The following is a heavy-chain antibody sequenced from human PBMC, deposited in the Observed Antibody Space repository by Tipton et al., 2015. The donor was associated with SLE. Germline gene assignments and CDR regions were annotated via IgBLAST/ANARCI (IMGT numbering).Heavy chain of an antibody. V-gene: IGHV1-18*01. CDR2: VSGFNGNT. Sequence: VQLVQSGAEVKKPGASVKVSCKASGYTFTSYGISWVRQAPGQGLEWMGWVSGFNGNTDYAQKAQGRITMTTDTSTTTAYMELTSLTSDDTAVYYCARDWPSGSSAFDSWGQGTLVTVSS. D-gene: IGHD1-26*01. CDR1: GYTFTSYG. J-gene: IGHJ4*02. CDR3: ARDWPSGSSAFDS.